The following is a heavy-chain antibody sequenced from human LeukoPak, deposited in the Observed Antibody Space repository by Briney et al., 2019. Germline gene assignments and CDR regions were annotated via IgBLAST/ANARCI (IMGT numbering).Heavy chain of an antibody. D-gene: IGHD6-25*01. CDR1: GDSISRSTYY. CDR3: ARSSGTGTLSY. J-gene: IGHJ4*02. CDR2: VYYGRSP. V-gene: IGHV4-39*02. Sequence: SETLSLTCTVSGDSISRSTYYWAWIRQPPGKGLEWIGSVYYGRSPYFNPSLESRATISVDTSKNHFSLKMSSVTAADTAVYYCARSSGTGTLSYWGQGTLVTVSS.